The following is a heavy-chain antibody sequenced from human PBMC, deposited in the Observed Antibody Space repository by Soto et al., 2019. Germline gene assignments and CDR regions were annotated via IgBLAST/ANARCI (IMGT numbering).Heavy chain of an antibody. J-gene: IGHJ1*01. CDR1: GGTFSSYA. V-gene: IGHV1-69*01. CDR2: IIPIFGTA. CDR3: AGVHTRSSPAPFQH. D-gene: IGHD1-26*01. Sequence: QVQLLQSGAEVKKPGSSVKVSCKASGGTFSSYAISWVRQAPGQGLEWMGGIIPIFGTANYAQKFQGRVTITAYECTSTAYTELSSLRSEDTAVYYCAGVHTRSSPAPFQHWGQGTLVTVSS.